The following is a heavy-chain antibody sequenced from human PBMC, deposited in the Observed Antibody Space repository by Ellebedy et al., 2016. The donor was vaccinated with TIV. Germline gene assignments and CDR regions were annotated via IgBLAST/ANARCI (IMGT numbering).Heavy chain of an antibody. CDR3: AASGGTVYGMDV. CDR2: IIPIFGTA. D-gene: IGHD3-16*01. J-gene: IGHJ6*02. CDR1: GGTFSSYA. Sequence: SVKVSXXASGGTFSSYAISWVRQAPGQGLEWMGGIIPIFGTANYAQKFQGRVTITADESTSTAYMELSSLRSEDTAVYYCAASGGTVYGMDVWGQGTTVTVSS. V-gene: IGHV1-69*13.